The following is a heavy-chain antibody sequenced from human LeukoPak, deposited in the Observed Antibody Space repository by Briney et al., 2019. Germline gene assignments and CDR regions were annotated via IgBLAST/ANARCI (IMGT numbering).Heavy chain of an antibody. J-gene: IGHJ4*02. Sequence: PGRSLRLSCAASGFTFSSYAMHRVRQAPGKGLEWVAVISYDGSNKYYADSVKGRFTISRDNSKNTLYLQMNSLRAEDTAVYYCARLLSVDYWGQGTLVTVSS. CDR3: ARLLSVDY. CDR2: ISYDGSNK. D-gene: IGHD2-21*01. V-gene: IGHV3-30-3*01. CDR1: GFTFSSYA.